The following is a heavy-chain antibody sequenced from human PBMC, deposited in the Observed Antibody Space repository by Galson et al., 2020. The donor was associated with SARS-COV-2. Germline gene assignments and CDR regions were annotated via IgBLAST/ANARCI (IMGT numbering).Heavy chain of an antibody. Sequence: MHWVRQAPGQGLEWMGWINPNSGGTNYAQKFQGWVTMTRDTSISTAYMELSRLRSDDTAVYYCARSLQIAAAGYDYWGQGTLVTVSS. CDR2: INPNSGGT. J-gene: IGHJ4*02. V-gene: IGHV1-2*04. D-gene: IGHD6-13*01. CDR3: ARSLQIAAAGYDY.